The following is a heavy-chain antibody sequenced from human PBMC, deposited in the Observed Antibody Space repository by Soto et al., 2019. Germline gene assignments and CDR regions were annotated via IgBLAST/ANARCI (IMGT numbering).Heavy chain of an antibody. V-gene: IGHV3-30-3*01. J-gene: IGHJ4*02. Sequence: ESGGGVDQPGRSRRLSCAASGFTFSSYAMHWVRQAPGKGLEWVAVISYDGSNKYYADSVKGRFTISRDNSKNTLYLQMNSLRAEDTAVYYCASEEYSTDYWGQGTLVTVSS. CDR1: GFTFSSYA. CDR3: ASEEYSTDY. D-gene: IGHD6-6*01. CDR2: ISYDGSNK.